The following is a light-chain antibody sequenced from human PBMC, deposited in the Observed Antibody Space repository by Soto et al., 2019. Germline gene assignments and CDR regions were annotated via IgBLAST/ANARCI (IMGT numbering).Light chain of an antibody. Sequence: DIQMTQSPSTLSASIGDRVTITCRASQSISTWLAWYQQKPGKASKLLIYKSFTLETGVPSRFSGSGSGTEFSRTINSLQPDDFATYYCQQYNSYSPWTFGQGTNLEIK. CDR1: QSISTW. CDR3: QQYNSYSPWT. J-gene: IGKJ2*02. CDR2: KSF. V-gene: IGKV1-5*03.